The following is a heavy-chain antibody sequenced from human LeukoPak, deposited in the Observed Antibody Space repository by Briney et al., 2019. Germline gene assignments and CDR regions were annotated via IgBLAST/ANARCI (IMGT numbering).Heavy chain of an antibody. Sequence: GGSLRLSCAASGFTFSSYGMSWVRQAPGKGLEWVSAISDSVTSTYYADSVKGRFTISRANSKNTLYLQMNSLRAEDTAVYYCAKDIQLSTWGLGTMVTVSS. D-gene: IGHD5-24*01. CDR3: AKDIQLST. V-gene: IGHV3-23*01. CDR2: ISDSVTST. CDR1: GFTFSSYG. J-gene: IGHJ3*01.